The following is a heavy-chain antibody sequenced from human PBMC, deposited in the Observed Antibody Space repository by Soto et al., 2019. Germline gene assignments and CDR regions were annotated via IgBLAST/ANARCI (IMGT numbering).Heavy chain of an antibody. D-gene: IGHD2-8*01. CDR2: IYTSGNT. CDR1: GGSVSSCY. J-gene: IGHJ6*02. V-gene: IGHV4-4*07. CDR3: ARDGVGPHGMDV. Sequence: XETLSLTCTVSGGSVSSCYWSWIRQPAGKGLDWIGRIYTSGNTDYNPSLKSRVTMSLDTSRNQFSLKLSSVTAADTAIYYCARDGVGPHGMDVWGQGTTVTVSS.